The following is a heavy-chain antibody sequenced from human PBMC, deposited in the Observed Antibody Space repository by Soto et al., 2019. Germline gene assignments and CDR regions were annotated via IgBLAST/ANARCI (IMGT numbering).Heavy chain of an antibody. CDR1: GGSISSNH. CDR3: ARAAVGDGYHDAFDI. CDR2: IYTSGST. V-gene: IGHV4-4*07. Sequence: PSDTLSLTCSISGGSISSNHWSWIRQAPGRGLEWIGRIYTSGSTNYNPSLKSRVTMSVDTSKKQFSLKLSSVTAADTAVYYCARAAVGDGYHDAFDIWGQGTKVTVSS. J-gene: IGHJ3*02. D-gene: IGHD5-12*01.